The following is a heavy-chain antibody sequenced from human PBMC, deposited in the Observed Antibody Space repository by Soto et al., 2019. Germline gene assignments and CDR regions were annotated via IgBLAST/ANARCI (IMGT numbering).Heavy chain of an antibody. CDR1: GYTFTSYG. J-gene: IGHJ4*02. CDR2: ISAYNGNT. CDR3: ARGYCSGGSCYLYYFDY. V-gene: IGHV1-18*01. Sequence: ASVKVSWKASGYTFTSYGISWVRQAPGQGLEWMGWISAYNGNTNYAQKFQGRVTMTRDTSTSTVYMELSSLRSEDTAVYYCARGYCSGGSCYLYYFDYWGQGTLVTVSS. D-gene: IGHD2-15*01.